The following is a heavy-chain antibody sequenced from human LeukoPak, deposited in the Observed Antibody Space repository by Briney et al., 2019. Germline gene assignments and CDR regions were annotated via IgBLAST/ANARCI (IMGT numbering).Heavy chain of an antibody. D-gene: IGHD1-14*01. Sequence: PGGSLRLSCAASGFTFSDYYMSWVRQAPGKGLEWVSVIYSGGSTYYADSVKGRFTISRDNSKNTLYLQMNSLRAEDTAVYYCAREVPEHGYYFDYWGQGTLVTVSS. CDR1: GFTFSDYY. V-gene: IGHV3-66*01. CDR3: AREVPEHGYYFDY. J-gene: IGHJ4*02. CDR2: IYSGGST.